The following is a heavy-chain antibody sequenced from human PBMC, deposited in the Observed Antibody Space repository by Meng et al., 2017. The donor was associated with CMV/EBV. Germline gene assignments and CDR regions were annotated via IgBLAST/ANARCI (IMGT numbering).Heavy chain of an antibody. CDR3: ATRSISYRAEYYLQ. CDR2: INNSGGT. Sequence: SETLSLTCVVYGGSFSGSYWNWIRQSPGKGLEWIGEINNSGGTYYNPSLETRVAISIDTSKKQFSLKLNSVTAADSTVYYCATRSISYRAEYYLQWGHGTLVTVSS. D-gene: IGHD3-10*01. J-gene: IGHJ1*01. CDR1: GGSFSGSY. V-gene: IGHV4-34*01.